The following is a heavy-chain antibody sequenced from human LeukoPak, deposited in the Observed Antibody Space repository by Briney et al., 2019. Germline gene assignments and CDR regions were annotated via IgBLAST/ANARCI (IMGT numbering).Heavy chain of an antibody. V-gene: IGHV3-23*01. CDR3: AKAKHGYGSGSYSKVTFDY. CDR1: GFTFSSYD. D-gene: IGHD3-10*01. J-gene: IGHJ4*02. Sequence: PGGTLRLSCAASGFTFSSYDMNWVRQAPGKGLEWVSAISGSGGTTYHADSVKGRFTISRDNSKNTLYLQMNSLRAEDTAVYYCAKAKHGYGSGSYSKVTFDYWGQGTLVTVSS. CDR2: ISGSGGTT.